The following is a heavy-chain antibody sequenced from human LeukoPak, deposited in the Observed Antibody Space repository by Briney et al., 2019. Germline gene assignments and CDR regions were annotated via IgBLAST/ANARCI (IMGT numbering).Heavy chain of an antibody. D-gene: IGHD2-2*01. V-gene: IGHV4-34*01. Sequence: SETLSLTCAVYGGSFSGYYWSWIRQPPGKGLEWIGEINHSGSTNYSPSLKSRVTISVDTSKNQFSLKLSSVTAADTAVYYCARLSRIVVVPAAMRSVDYYYMDVWGKGTTVTVSS. J-gene: IGHJ6*03. CDR1: GGSFSGYY. CDR2: INHSGST. CDR3: ARLSRIVVVPAAMRSVDYYYMDV.